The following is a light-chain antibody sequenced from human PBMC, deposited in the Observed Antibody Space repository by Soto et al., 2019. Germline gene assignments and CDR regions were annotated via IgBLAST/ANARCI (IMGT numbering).Light chain of an antibody. CDR3: AACDDSLSWV. V-gene: IGLV1-44*01. CDR1: SSNIGSNT. J-gene: IGLJ3*02. Sequence: QSVLTQPPSASGTPGQRVTISCSGSSSNIGSNTVNWYQQLPGTAPKHLIFSNNQRPSGVPDRFSGSKSGTSASLAISGLQPEDEADYYCAACDDSLSWVFGGGTKVTVL. CDR2: SNN.